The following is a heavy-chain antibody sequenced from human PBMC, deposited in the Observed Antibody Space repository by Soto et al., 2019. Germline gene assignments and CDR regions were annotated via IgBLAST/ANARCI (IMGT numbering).Heavy chain of an antibody. J-gene: IGHJ6*02. V-gene: IGHV1-69*01. CDR2: IIPIPGTA. CDR3: ARSQGSSTSLEIYYYYYYGMDV. Sequence: VQLVQSGAEVKKPGSSVKVSCKASGGTFGSYAISWVRQAPGQGLEWMGGIIPIPGTANYAQKFQGRVTIAADESTSTAYMELRSLRSEDTAVYYCARSQGSSTSLEIYYYYYYGMDVWGQGTTVTVSS. CDR1: GGTFGSYA. D-gene: IGHD2-2*01.